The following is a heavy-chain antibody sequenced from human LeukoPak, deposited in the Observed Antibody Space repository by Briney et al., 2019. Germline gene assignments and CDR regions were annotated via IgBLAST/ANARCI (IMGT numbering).Heavy chain of an antibody. J-gene: IGHJ4*02. V-gene: IGHV4-34*01. CDR1: GGSFSGYY. CDR3: ARSSGPFGVVIKRSSHGPIGY. Sequence: SETLSLTCAVYGGSFSGYYWSWIRQPPGKGLEWIGEINHSGSTNYNPSLKSRVTISVDTSKNQFSLKLSSVTAADTAVYYCARSSGPFGVVIKRSSHGPIGYWGQGTLVTVSS. D-gene: IGHD3-3*01. CDR2: INHSGST.